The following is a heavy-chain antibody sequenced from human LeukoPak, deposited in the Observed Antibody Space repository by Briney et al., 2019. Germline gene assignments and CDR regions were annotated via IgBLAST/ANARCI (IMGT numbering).Heavy chain of an antibody. D-gene: IGHD3-22*01. Sequence: ASVKVSCKASGYTFTTYDINWVRQATGQGLEWMGWMNPNSGNTGYAQKFQGKVTMTRNTSISTAYMELSSLRSEDSAVYYCARGGLGYYYDIGDYWGQGTLVTVSS. V-gene: IGHV1-8*01. CDR2: MNPNSGNT. J-gene: IGHJ4*02. CDR1: GYTFTTYD. CDR3: ARGGLGYYYDIGDY.